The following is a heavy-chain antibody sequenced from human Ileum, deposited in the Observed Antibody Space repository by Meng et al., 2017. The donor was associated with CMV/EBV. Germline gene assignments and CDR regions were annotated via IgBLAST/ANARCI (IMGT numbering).Heavy chain of an antibody. D-gene: IGHD2-8*02. CDR3: ARKMGVYYFDY. V-gene: IGHV1-2*02. CDR2: IDPNSGGT. J-gene: IGHJ4*02. CDR1: GYTFTAYY. Sequence: QVQVVESGAEVKEPGASVKVSCKALGYTFTAYYMHWVRQAPGQGLEWMGWIDPNSGGTNYAQKFQGRVTMTRDTSINTAYMELSRLRYDDTAVYYCARKMGVYYFDYWGQGTLVTVSS.